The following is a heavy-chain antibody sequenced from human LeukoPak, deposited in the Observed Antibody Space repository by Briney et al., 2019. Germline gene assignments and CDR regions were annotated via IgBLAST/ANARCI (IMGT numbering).Heavy chain of an antibody. CDR2: INHSGST. V-gene: IGHV4-34*01. CDR3: ARDRRDYYDSSGYSRLYYMDV. Sequence: SETLSLTCAVYGGSFSGYYWSWIRQPPGKGLEWIGEINHSGSTNYNPSLKSRVTISVDTSKNQFSLKLSSVTAADTAVYYCARDRRDYYDSSGYSRLYYMDVWGKGTTVTVSS. J-gene: IGHJ6*03. D-gene: IGHD3-22*01. CDR1: GGSFSGYY.